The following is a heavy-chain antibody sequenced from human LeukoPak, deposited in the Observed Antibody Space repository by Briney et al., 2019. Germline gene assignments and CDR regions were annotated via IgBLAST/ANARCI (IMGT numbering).Heavy chain of an antibody. CDR3: AKSSGVQLWPHPFDY. CDR1: GFTFSSYA. J-gene: IGHJ4*02. V-gene: IGHV3-23*01. Sequence: GSLRLSCAASGFTFSSYAMSWVRQAPGKGPEWVSAISGSGGSTYYADSVKGRFTISRDNSQNTLYLQMNSLRAEDTAVYYCAKSSGVQLWPHPFDYWGQGTLVTVSS. D-gene: IGHD1-1*01. CDR2: ISGSGGST.